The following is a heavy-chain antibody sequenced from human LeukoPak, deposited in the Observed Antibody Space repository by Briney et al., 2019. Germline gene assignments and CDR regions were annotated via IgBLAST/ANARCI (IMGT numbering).Heavy chain of an antibody. Sequence: PGGSLRLSCAASGFTVSANYMSWVRQAPGKGLEWVSGISWNSGSIGYADSVKGRFTISRDNAKNSLYLQMNSLRAEDTALYYCAKDYYYYDSSGGAFDIWGQGTMVTVSS. D-gene: IGHD3-22*01. CDR3: AKDYYYYDSSGGAFDI. CDR1: GFTVSANY. J-gene: IGHJ3*02. V-gene: IGHV3-9*01. CDR2: ISWNSGSI.